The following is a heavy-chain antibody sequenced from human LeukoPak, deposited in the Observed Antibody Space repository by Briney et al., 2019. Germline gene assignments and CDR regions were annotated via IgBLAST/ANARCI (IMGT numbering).Heavy chain of an antibody. Sequence: SETLSLTCTVSGGSIRSYYWSWIRQPPGKGLEWIGYIYYSGSTNYNPSLKSRVSISVDTPKNQFSLKLSSVTAADTAVYYCARTGSTVTMLYPFDHWGQGTLVTISS. D-gene: IGHD4-17*01. J-gene: IGHJ4*02. V-gene: IGHV4-59*01. CDR1: GGSIRSYY. CDR2: IYYSGST. CDR3: ARTGSTVTMLYPFDH.